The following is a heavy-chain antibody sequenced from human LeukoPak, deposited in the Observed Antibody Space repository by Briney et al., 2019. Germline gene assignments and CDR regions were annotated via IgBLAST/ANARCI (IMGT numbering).Heavy chain of an antibody. V-gene: IGHV5-10-1*01. CDR1: GYSFTSYW. Sequence: KPGESLKISCKGSGYSFTSYWISWVRQMPGKGLEWMGRIDPSYSYTNYSPSFQGHVTISADKSISTAYLQWSSLKASDTAMYYWARQEGATYYFDYWGQGTLVTVSS. CDR2: IDPSYSYT. D-gene: IGHD1-26*01. CDR3: ARQEGATYYFDY. J-gene: IGHJ4*02.